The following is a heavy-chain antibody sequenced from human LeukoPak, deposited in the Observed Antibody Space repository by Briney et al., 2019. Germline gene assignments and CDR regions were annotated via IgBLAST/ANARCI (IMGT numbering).Heavy chain of an antibody. CDR2: IIPIFGTA. Sequence: SVKVSCKASGGTFSSYAISWVRQAPGQGLEWMGGIIPIFGTANYAQKFQGRVTITTDESTSTAYMELSRLRSDDTAVYYCASGTDSSGYYGPYYYYMDVWGKGTTVTVSS. CDR1: GGTFSSYA. D-gene: IGHD3-22*01. J-gene: IGHJ6*03. V-gene: IGHV1-69*05. CDR3: ASGTDSSGYYGPYYYYMDV.